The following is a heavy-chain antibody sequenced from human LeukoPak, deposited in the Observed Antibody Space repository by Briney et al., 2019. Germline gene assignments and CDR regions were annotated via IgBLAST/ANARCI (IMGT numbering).Heavy chain of an antibody. V-gene: IGHV4-30-4*08. Sequence: SQTLSLTCTVSGGSISSGDYYWSWIRQPPGKGLEWIGYIYYSGSTYYNPSLKSRVTISVDTSKNQFSLKLSSVTAADTAVYYCARDYYDSSGYSDHDAFDIWGQGTMVTVSS. CDR2: IYYSGST. CDR3: ARDYYDSSGYSDHDAFDI. D-gene: IGHD3-22*01. J-gene: IGHJ3*02. CDR1: GGSISSGDYY.